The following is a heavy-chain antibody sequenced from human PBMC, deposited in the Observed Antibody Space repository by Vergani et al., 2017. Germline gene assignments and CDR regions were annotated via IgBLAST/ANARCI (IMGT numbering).Heavy chain of an antibody. D-gene: IGHD6-19*01. CDR3: ARGEAVAADY. Sequence: QVQLQESGPGLVKPSETLSLTCTVSGGSISSYYWSWIRQPPGKGLEWIGYIYYRGSTNYNPSLKSRVTTSVDTSKNQFSLKLSSVTAADTAVYYCARGEAVAADYWGQGTLVTVYS. J-gene: IGHJ4*02. CDR2: IYYRGST. V-gene: IGHV4-59*01. CDR1: GGSISSYY.